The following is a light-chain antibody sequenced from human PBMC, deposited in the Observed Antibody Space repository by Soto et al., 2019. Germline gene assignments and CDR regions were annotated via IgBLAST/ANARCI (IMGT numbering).Light chain of an antibody. V-gene: IGKV3-15*01. CDR3: QQYNNWRPWAT. CDR1: QSVSSN. J-gene: IGKJ2*01. CDR2: GAS. Sequence: EIVMTQSQSTLSVSPGERATISCRASQSVSSNLAWYQQKPGQAPRLLIYGASTRATGIPARFSGSGSGTEFDLTLSSLQSEDFEVYYCQQYNNWRPWATFGQGTKLEIK.